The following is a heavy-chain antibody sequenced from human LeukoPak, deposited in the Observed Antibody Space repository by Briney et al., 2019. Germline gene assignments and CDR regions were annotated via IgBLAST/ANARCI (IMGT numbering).Heavy chain of an antibody. V-gene: IGHV3-21*04. CDR1: GFTFSSYS. CDR3: ARVSSGFLAFDI. J-gene: IGHJ3*02. Sequence: GGSLRLSCAASGFTFSSYSMNWVRQAPGKGLEWVSSISSSSSYIYYADSVKGRFTISRDNSKNTLSLQMNSLTAEDTAVYYCARVSSGFLAFDIWGQGTMVTVSS. CDR2: ISSSSSYI. D-gene: IGHD3-3*01.